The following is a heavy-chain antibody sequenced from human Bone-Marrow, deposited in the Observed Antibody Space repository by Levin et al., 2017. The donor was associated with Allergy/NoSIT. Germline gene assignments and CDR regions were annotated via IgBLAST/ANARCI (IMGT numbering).Heavy chain of an antibody. CDR3: VKDISRDGSNFDH. Sequence: SGGSLRLSCAVSGFNVDDYAMHWVRQAPGTGLERVSGCTWNRGKKDYADSVMGRFTISRDSVKNSLYLEMNSLSGEDTALYYCVKDISRDGSNFDHWGQGTLVTVSS. CDR2: CTWNRGKK. D-gene: IGHD5-24*01. J-gene: IGHJ4*02. CDR1: GFNVDDYA. V-gene: IGHV3-9*01.